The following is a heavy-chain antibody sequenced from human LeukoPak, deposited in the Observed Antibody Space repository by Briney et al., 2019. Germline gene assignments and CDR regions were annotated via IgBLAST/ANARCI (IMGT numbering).Heavy chain of an antibody. Sequence: SETLSLTCAVYGGSFSGYYWSWIRQPPGKGLEWIGEINHSGSTNYNPSLKSRVTISVDTSKNQFSLKLSSVTAADTAVYYCARDGSLGTTLPFDYWGQGTLVTVSS. D-gene: IGHD1-26*01. CDR3: ARDGSLGTTLPFDY. CDR2: INHSGST. J-gene: IGHJ4*02. CDR1: GGSFSGYY. V-gene: IGHV4-34*01.